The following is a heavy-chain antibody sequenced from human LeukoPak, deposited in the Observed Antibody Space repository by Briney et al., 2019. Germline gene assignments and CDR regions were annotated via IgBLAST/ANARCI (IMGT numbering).Heavy chain of an antibody. CDR3: ARVYYSNSYDYWYFDL. CDR1: GGSISGSSYY. D-gene: IGHD6-13*01. V-gene: IGHV4-39*07. CDR2: NYYTGST. J-gene: IGHJ2*01. Sequence: SETLSLTCTVSGGSISGSSYYWDWIRQPPGKGLEWIGSNYYTGSTNYNPSLKSRVTISVDTSKNQFSLKLSSVTAADTAVYYCARVYYSNSYDYWYFDLWGRGTLVTVSS.